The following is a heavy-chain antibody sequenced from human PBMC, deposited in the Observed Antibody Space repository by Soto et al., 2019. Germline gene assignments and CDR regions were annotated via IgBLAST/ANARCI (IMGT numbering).Heavy chain of an antibody. Sequence: SETLSLTCTVSGGSISSYYWSWIRQPPGKGLEWIGYIHYSGSTNYNPSLKSRVTISVDTSKNQFSLKLSSVTAADTAVYYCARHVVPPGDIVGATEGYYYYYGMDVWGQGTTVTVSS. J-gene: IGHJ6*02. CDR1: GGSISSYY. V-gene: IGHV4-59*08. CDR2: IHYSGST. CDR3: ARHVVPPGDIVGATEGYYYYYGMDV. D-gene: IGHD1-26*01.